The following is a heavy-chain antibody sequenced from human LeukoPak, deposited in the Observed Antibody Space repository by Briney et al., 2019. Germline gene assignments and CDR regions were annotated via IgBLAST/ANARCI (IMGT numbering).Heavy chain of an antibody. Sequence: GRSLRLSCAASGFTFSSYSMHWVRQAPGKGLEWVSSISSSSSYIYYADSVKGRFTISRDNAKNSLYLQMNSLRAEDTAVYYCARDKDGYKLATFDYWGQGTLVTVSS. J-gene: IGHJ4*02. CDR3: ARDKDGYKLATFDY. D-gene: IGHD5-24*01. CDR1: GFTFSSYS. CDR2: ISSSSSYI. V-gene: IGHV3-21*01.